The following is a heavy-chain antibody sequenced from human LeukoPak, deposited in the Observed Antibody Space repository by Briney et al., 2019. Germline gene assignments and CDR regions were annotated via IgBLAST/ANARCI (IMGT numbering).Heavy chain of an antibody. V-gene: IGHV4-59*08. CDR2: MYNNENT. J-gene: IGHJ4*02. Sequence: PSETLSLTCTVSGGSISSFYWSWIRQPPGRGLEWIGYMYNNENTNYNPSLKSRVTISVDTSKNQFSLRLSSVTAADTAVYYCARHWGTGYPFVFAHWGQGTLATVPP. D-gene: IGHD3/OR15-3a*01. CDR1: GGSISSFY. CDR3: ARHWGTGYPFVFAH.